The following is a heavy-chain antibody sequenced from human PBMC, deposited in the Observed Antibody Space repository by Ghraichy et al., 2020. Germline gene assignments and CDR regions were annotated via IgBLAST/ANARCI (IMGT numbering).Heavy chain of an antibody. Sequence: ASVKVSCKTSGYTFTRYPIAWVRQAPGQGFQRVGWITTYNGRTNYTQKLQGRVTLTADTFTNTVYMELRSLRSDDTAMYYCARLGGNNYGDLIDVWGQGTQVTVSS. CDR3: ARLGGNNYGDLIDV. CDR1: GYTFTRYP. J-gene: IGHJ4*02. D-gene: IGHD5-24*01. V-gene: IGHV1-18*01. CDR2: ITTYNGRT.